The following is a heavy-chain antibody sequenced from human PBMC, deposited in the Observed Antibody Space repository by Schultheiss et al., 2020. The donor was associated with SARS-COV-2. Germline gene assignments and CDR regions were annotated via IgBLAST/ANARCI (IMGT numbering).Heavy chain of an antibody. D-gene: IGHD4-11*01. J-gene: IGHJ6*02. V-gene: IGHV3-48*01. Sequence: GGSLRLSCAASGFTFSSCSMNWVRQAPGKGLEWVSYISSSSSTIYYADSVKGRFTISRDNAKNTLYLQMNSLRAEDTAVYYCARDSPMGSNYAVGMDVWGQGTTVTVSS. CDR3: ARDSPMGSNYAVGMDV. CDR2: ISSSSSTI. CDR1: GFTFSSCS.